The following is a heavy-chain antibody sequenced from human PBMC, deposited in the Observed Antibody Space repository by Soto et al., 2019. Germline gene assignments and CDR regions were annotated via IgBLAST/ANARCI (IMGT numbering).Heavy chain of an antibody. D-gene: IGHD3-3*01. CDR1: GFTFSSYW. Sequence: VGSLRLSCAASGFTFSSYWMSWVRQAPGKGLEWVANIKQDGSEKYYVDSVKGRFTISRDNAKNSLYLQMNSLRAEDTAVYYCARVGYDFWSGYYTGFDYWGQGTLVTVSS. CDR2: IKQDGSEK. V-gene: IGHV3-7*04. J-gene: IGHJ4*02. CDR3: ARVGYDFWSGYYTGFDY.